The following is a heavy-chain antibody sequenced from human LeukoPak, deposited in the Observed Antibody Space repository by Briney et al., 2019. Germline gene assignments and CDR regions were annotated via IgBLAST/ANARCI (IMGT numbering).Heavy chain of an antibody. J-gene: IGHJ6*03. Sequence: ASVKVSCKASGYTFTSYGISWVRQAPGQGVEWMGWISAYNGNTNYAQKLQGRVTMTTDTSTSTAYMELRSLRSDDTAVYYCARAGYSSSTSCYRYYYYYYYYMDVWGKGTTVTVSS. V-gene: IGHV1-18*01. CDR2: ISAYNGNT. CDR1: GYTFTSYG. CDR3: ARAGYSSSTSCYRYYYYYYYYMDV. D-gene: IGHD2-2*01.